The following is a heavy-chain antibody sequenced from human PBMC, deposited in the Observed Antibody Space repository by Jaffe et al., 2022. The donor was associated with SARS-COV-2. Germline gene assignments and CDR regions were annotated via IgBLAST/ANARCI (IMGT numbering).Heavy chain of an antibody. J-gene: IGHJ4*02. CDR3: AKDLNRAASDY. CDR2: ISGSGGGT. D-gene: IGHD3-10*01. V-gene: IGHV3-23*01. CDR1: GFTFSTYV. Sequence: EVPLLESGGDLVQPGGSLRLSCAASGFTFSTYVMSWVRQAPGKGLEWVSAISGSGGGTYYADSVKGRFTISRDNSKNTLYLQMNSLRAEDTAIYYCAKDLNRAASDYWGQGTLVTVSS.